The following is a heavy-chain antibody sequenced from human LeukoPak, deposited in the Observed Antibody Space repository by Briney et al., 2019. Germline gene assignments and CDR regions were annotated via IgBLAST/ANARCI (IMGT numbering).Heavy chain of an antibody. J-gene: IGHJ4*02. D-gene: IGHD3-10*01. CDR1: GGSISSSDYY. Sequence: SETLSLTCTVSGGSISSSDYYWGWIRQPPGKGLEWIGDISHSGSANYNPSLKSRFTMSVDTSKKHFSLKLTSVTAADTAVYYCARRYPSVRGVNLRPQEVRKYYFDYWGQGNLVTVSS. CDR2: ISHSGSA. CDR3: ARRYPSVRGVNLRPQEVRKYYFDY. V-gene: IGHV4-39*02.